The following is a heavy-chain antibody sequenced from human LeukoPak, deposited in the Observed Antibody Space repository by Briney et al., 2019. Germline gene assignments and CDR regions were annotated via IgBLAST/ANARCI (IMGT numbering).Heavy chain of an antibody. D-gene: IGHD6-19*01. J-gene: IGHJ4*02. CDR3: ARAGSGWYDPPERY. CDR2: ISAYNGNT. Sequence: GASVKVSCKASGYTFTSYGISWVRQAPGQGLEWMRWISAYNGNTNYAQKLQGRVTMTTDTSTSTAYMELRSLRSDDTAVYYCARAGSGWYDPPERYWGQGTLVTVSS. V-gene: IGHV1-18*01. CDR1: GYTFTSYG.